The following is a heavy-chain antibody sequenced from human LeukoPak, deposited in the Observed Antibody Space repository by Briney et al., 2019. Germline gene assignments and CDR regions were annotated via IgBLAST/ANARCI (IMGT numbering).Heavy chain of an antibody. CDR2: IRSKPNSYAT. Sequence: GGSLRLSCAASGFTFSSYSMNWVRQAPGKGLEWLGRIRSKPNSYATAYAASVKGRFTLSRDDSKNTAYLQMDSLKIEDTAVYYCSSHCSSTNCYLFYWGQGTLVTVSS. CDR3: SSHCSSTNCYLFY. D-gene: IGHD2-2*01. CDR1: GFTFSSYS. V-gene: IGHV3-73*01. J-gene: IGHJ4*02.